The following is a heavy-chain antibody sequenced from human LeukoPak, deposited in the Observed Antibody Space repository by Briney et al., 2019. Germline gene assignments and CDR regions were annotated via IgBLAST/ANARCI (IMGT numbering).Heavy chain of an antibody. Sequence: SETLSLTCTVSGGSISSSSYYWGWIRQPPGKGLEWIGSIYYSGSTYYNPSLKSRVTISVDTSKNQFSLKLSSVTAADTAVYYCARHRATYYYGSGPNWFDPWGQGTLVTVSS. CDR2: IYYSGST. V-gene: IGHV4-39*01. D-gene: IGHD3-10*01. CDR3: ARHRATYYYGSGPNWFDP. CDR1: GGSISSSSYY. J-gene: IGHJ5*02.